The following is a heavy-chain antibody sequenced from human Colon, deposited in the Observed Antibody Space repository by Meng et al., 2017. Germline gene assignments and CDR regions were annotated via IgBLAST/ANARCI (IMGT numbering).Heavy chain of an antibody. V-gene: IGHV2-5*02. Sequence: QLTLKESVPTLSKPPQTLTMTCTFSGFSLSTYGVGGGWISQPPGKALEWLALIYWDDDKRYSPSLKSRLTITKDTSKNQVVLTMTNMDPVDTATYYCAHFLAPVGYFDYWGQGALVTVSS. CDR3: AHFLAPVGYFDY. CDR2: IYWDDDK. J-gene: IGHJ4*02. CDR1: GFSLSTYGVG. D-gene: IGHD1-14*01.